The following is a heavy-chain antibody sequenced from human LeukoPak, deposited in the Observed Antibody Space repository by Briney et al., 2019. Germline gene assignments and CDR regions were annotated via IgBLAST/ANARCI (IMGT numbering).Heavy chain of an antibody. CDR3: ARDRESESDSEGDY. D-gene: IGHD4-11*01. V-gene: IGHV3-7*01. J-gene: IGHJ4*02. CDR1: AFTFSYYW. Sequence: YPGGSLRLSCEASAFTFSYYWMSWVRQAAGKGLEWVANIKEDGGEINYVDSVKGRFTISRDNAKKLVFLQMNSLRVEDTALYYCARDRESESDSEGDYWGQGTLVTVSS. CDR2: IKEDGGEI.